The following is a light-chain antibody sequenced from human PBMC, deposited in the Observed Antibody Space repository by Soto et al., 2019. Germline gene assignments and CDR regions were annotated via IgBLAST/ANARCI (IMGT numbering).Light chain of an antibody. V-gene: IGKV1-39*01. Sequence: IPMTQSPSSMSASXGDRVTSACRAGQSNDTHLDGHQHRPGTAPISXXYEASNLQRGGPSRFSCSGSATAFTPTISGLQPDDSATYYGHQTYSPPDTFGQGTKVDIK. CDR1: QSNDTH. J-gene: IGKJ1*01. CDR3: HQTYSPPDT. CDR2: EAS.